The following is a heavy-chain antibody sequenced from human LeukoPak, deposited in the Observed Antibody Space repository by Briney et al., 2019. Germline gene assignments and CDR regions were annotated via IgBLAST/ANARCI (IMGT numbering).Heavy chain of an antibody. CDR1: GYTFTGYY. D-gene: IGHD6-13*01. CDR2: INPNSGGT. CDR3: GREGGYSSSWYWYFQH. V-gene: IGHV1-2*02. Sequence: ASVKVSCKASGYTFTGYYMHWVRQAPGQGLEWMGWINPNSGGTNYAQKFQGRVTMTRDTSISTAYMELSRLRSDDTAVYYCGREGGYSSSWYWYFQHWGQGILVTVSS. J-gene: IGHJ1*01.